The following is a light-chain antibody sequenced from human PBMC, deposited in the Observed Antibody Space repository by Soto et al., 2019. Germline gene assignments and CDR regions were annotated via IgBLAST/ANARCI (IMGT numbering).Light chain of an antibody. Sequence: QSVLTQPASVSGSPGQSITISCTGTSSDVGGYNFVSWYQHHPGKAPELMIYEVSKRPSGVSDRFSGSKSGHTAALTISGLQAEDEGAYYCPSYASSRTLVFGSGTKVTVL. CDR1: SSDVGGYNF. CDR3: PSYASSRTLV. J-gene: IGLJ1*01. V-gene: IGLV2-14*01. CDR2: EVS.